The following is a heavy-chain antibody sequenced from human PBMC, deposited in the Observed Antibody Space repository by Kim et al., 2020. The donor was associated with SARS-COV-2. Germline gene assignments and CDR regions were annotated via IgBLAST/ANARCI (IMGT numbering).Heavy chain of an antibody. D-gene: IGHD4-17*01. V-gene: IGHV3-21*01. CDR1: GFTFSSYS. CDR3: ARNWADYGELNWFDP. Sequence: GGSLRLSCAASGFTFSSYSMNWVRQAPGKGLEWVSSISSSTSYKYYADSVKGRFTISRDNAKNSLYLQMNSLRAEDTAVYYCARNWADYGELNWFDPWG. J-gene: IGHJ5*02. CDR2: ISSSTSYK.